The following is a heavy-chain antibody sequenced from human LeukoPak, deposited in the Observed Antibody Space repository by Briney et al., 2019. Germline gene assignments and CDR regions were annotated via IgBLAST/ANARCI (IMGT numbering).Heavy chain of an antibody. CDR1: GGSISSYY. CDR2: IYYSGST. D-gene: IGHD6-19*01. Sequence: PSETLSLTCTVSGGSISSYYWSWIRQPPGKGLEWIGYIYYSGSTNYNPSLKSRVTISVDTSKNQFSLKLSSVTAADTAVHYCAGFIAGFAVAGRPFDYWGQGTLVTVSS. V-gene: IGHV4-59*08. CDR3: AGFIAGFAVAGRPFDY. J-gene: IGHJ4*02.